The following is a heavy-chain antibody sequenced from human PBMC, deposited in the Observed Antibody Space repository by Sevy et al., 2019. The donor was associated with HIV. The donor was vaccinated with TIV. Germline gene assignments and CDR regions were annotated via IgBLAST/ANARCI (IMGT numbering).Heavy chain of an antibody. J-gene: IGHJ4*02. Sequence: ASVKVSCKASGYTFTGYYMHWVRQAPGQGLEWMGRINPNSGGTNYAQKFQGRVTMTRDTSISTAYMELSRLRSDDTAVYYCATADDFWSGYKLEYFEYWGQGTLVTVSS. CDR2: INPNSGGT. D-gene: IGHD3-3*01. CDR3: ATADDFWSGYKLEYFEY. V-gene: IGHV1-2*06. CDR1: GYTFTGYY.